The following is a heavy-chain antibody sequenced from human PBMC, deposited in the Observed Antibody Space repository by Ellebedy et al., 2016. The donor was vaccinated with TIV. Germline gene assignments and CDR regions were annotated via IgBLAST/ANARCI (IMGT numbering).Heavy chain of an antibody. Sequence: AASVKVSCKASGYTFTSYGMSWVRQAPGQGLEWMGWISAYNGNTNYAQKLQGRVTMTTDTSTSTAYMELRSLRSDDTAVYYCARDSVVVVVPAAPVAYYGMDVWGQGTTVTVSS. J-gene: IGHJ6*02. CDR1: GYTFTSYG. CDR3: ARDSVVVVVPAAPVAYYGMDV. D-gene: IGHD2-2*01. CDR2: ISAYNGNT. V-gene: IGHV1-18*01.